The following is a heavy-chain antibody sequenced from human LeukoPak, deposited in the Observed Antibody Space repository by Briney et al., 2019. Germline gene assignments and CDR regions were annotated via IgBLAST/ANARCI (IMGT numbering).Heavy chain of an antibody. CDR3: ARSSSDYPKNGDF. D-gene: IGHD4-17*01. CDR2: IYYSGTT. Sequence: PSETLSLTCTVSGGSISGSYWSWIRQPPGKGLEWIGYIYYSGTTNYNPSLKSRVTISVDTSKNQFSLKLSSVTAADTAVYYCARSSSDYPKNGDFWGLGTLVTVSS. V-gene: IGHV4-59*08. CDR1: GGSISGSY. J-gene: IGHJ4*02.